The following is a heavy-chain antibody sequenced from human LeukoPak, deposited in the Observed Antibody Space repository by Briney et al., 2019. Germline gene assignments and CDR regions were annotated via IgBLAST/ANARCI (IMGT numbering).Heavy chain of an antibody. CDR1: GGSFSGYY. CDR3: ARVFYYYYGMDV. J-gene: IGHJ6*02. CDR2: INHSGST. V-gene: IGHV4-34*01. Sequence: SETLSLTCAVYGGSFSGYYWSWIRQPPGKGLEWIGEINHSGSTNYNPSLKSRVTISVDTSKNQFSLTLSSVTAADTAVYYCARVFYYYYGMDVWGQGTTVTVSS.